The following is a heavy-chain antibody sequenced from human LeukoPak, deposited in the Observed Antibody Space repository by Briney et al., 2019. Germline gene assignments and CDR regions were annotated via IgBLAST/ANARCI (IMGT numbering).Heavy chain of an antibody. Sequence: SVKVSCKASGGTFSSYAISWVRQAPGQGLEWMGGIIPIFGTANYAQKFQGRVTITADESTSTAYMELSSLRSEDTAVYYCASTVVPAAIGSYYYYMDVWGKGTTVTVSS. CDR3: ASTVVPAAIGSYYYYMDV. D-gene: IGHD2-2*02. CDR2: IIPIFGTA. J-gene: IGHJ6*03. CDR1: GGTFSSYA. V-gene: IGHV1-69*13.